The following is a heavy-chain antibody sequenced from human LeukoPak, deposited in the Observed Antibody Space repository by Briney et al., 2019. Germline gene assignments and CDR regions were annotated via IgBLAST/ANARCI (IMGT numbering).Heavy chain of an antibody. V-gene: IGHV4-30-2*01. J-gene: IGHJ4*02. D-gene: IGHD3-10*01. CDR2: IYHSGST. Sequence: SETLSLTCTVSGGSISSGGYYWSWIRQPPGKGLEWIGYIYHSGSTYYNPSLKSRVTISIDTSKNQFSLKVSSVTAADTAVYYCVRHCYASGSDPLCYFDYWGQGTLVTVSS. CDR3: VRHCYASGSDPLCYFDY. CDR1: GGSISSGGYY.